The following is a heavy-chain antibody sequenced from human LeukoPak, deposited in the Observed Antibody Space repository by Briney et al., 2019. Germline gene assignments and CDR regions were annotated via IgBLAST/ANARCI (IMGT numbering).Heavy chain of an antibody. CDR2: INHSGST. CDR3: ARGVERINFDY. Sequence: SETLSLTCAVYGGSFSGYYWSWIRQPPGKGLEWIGEINHSGSTNYNPSLKSRVTISVDTSKNQFPLKLSSVTAADTAVYYCARGVERINFDYWGQGTLVTVSS. J-gene: IGHJ4*02. D-gene: IGHD5-24*01. CDR1: GGSFSGYY. V-gene: IGHV4-34*01.